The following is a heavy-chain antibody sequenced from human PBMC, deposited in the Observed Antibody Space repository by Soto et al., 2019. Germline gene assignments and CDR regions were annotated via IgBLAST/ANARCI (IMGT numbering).Heavy chain of an antibody. D-gene: IGHD3-16*01. J-gene: IGHJ1*01. Sequence: GGSLRLSCAASGFSFSSFAMSWVRQAPGKGLEWVSTISGSGGSTFYADSVKGRFTISRDNSKNTLSVQMNSLRAEDTAVYYSGKVPGGGSCLASWAQGTLVTAS. V-gene: IGHV3-23*01. CDR2: ISGSGGST. CDR3: GKVPGGGSCLAS. CDR1: GFSFSSFA.